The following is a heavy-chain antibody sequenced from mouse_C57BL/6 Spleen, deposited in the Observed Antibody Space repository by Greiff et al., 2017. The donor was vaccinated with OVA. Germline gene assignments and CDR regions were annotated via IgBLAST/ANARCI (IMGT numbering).Heavy chain of an antibody. CDR1: GFTFSSYA. V-gene: IGHV5-4*01. CDR3: ARDNLLGY. Sequence: EVKLMESGGGLVKPGGSLKLSCAASGFTFSSYALSWVRQTPEKRLEWVATISDGGSYTYYPDNVKGRFTISRDNAKNNLYMQMSHLKSEDTAMYYGARDNLLGYWGQGTSVTVSS. CDR2: ISDGGSYT. J-gene: IGHJ4*01.